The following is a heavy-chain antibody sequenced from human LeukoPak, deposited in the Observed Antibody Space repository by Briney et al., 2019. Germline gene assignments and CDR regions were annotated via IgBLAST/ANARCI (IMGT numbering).Heavy chain of an antibody. D-gene: IGHD3-3*01. CDR1: GFTFSSHA. V-gene: IGHV3-23*01. CDR3: ARDPGVVAFHYFDF. Sequence: GGSLRLSCAASGFTFSSHAMAWVRQAPGKGLEWVSAIGGLGSSTYYGDSVKGRFTIFRDNSKNTVYLQMDSLRVEDTAVYYCARDPGVVAFHYFDFWGQGTLITVSS. CDR2: IGGLGSST. J-gene: IGHJ4*02.